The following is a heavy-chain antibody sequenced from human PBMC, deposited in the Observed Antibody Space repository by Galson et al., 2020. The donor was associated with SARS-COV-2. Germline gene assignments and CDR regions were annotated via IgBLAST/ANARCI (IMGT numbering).Heavy chain of an antibody. Sequence: TGGSLRLSCAASGFSLSNYEMSWVRQAPGKGLEWVSYTSISDTTRYYADSVEGRFTISRDNAKNSLYLQMNSLRAKDTAIYYCARDLCTSTTCYNGFDYWGQGTLVTVSS. CDR3: ARDLCTSTTCYNGFDY. D-gene: IGHD2-2*02. CDR1: GFSLSNYE. CDR2: TSISDTTR. V-gene: IGHV3-48*03. J-gene: IGHJ4*02.